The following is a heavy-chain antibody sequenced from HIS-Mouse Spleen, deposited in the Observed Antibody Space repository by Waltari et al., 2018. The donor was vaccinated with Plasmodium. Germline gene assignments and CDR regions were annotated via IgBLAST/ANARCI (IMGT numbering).Heavy chain of an antibody. D-gene: IGHD5-18*01. CDR3: ARLRYSYGYFDY. V-gene: IGHV4-59*08. Sequence: VQLQESGPGLVKPSETLSLTCPVSGGSHSSYYWTWLRQPPGKGLEWIGYIYYSGSTNYNPSLKSRVTISVDTSKNQFSLKLSSVTAADTAVYYCARLRYSYGYFDYWGQGTLVTVSS. CDR2: IYYSGST. CDR1: GGSHSSYY. J-gene: IGHJ4*02.